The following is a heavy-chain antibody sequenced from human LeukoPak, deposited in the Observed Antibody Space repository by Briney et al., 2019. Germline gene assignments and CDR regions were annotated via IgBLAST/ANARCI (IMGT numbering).Heavy chain of an antibody. D-gene: IGHD3-3*01. CDR1: GGSFSGYY. CDR3: ARNSYYDFWSGYYGGHNWFDP. J-gene: IGHJ5*02. Sequence: PSETLSLTCAVYGGSFSGYYWSWIRQPPGKGLEWIGEINHSGSTNYNPSLKSRVTISVDTSKNQFSLKLSSVTAADTAVYYCARNSYYDFWSGYYGGHNWFDPWGQGTLVTVSS. CDR2: INHSGST. V-gene: IGHV4-34*01.